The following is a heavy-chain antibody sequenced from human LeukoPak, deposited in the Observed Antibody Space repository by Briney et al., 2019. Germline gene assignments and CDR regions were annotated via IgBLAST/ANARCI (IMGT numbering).Heavy chain of an antibody. D-gene: IGHD2-2*01. CDR3: ARVLGYCSSTSCPWPDY. V-gene: IGHV1-2*02. Sequence: ASVKVSCKASGYTFTGYYMHWLRQAPGQGLEWMGWINPNSGGINYAQKFQGRVTMTRDTSISTAYMELSRLRSDDTAVYYCARVLGYCSSTSCPWPDYWGQGTLVSVSS. J-gene: IGHJ4*02. CDR1: GYTFTGYY. CDR2: INPNSGGI.